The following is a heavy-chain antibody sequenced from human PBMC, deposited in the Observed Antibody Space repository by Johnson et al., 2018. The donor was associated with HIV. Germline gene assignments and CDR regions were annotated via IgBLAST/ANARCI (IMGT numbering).Heavy chain of an antibody. CDR3: GRDINSSNYVLDALDI. CDR1: GFTFSNYW. CDR2: IKQDGSEK. V-gene: IGHV3-7*01. Sequence: QLVESGGGVVQPGGSLRLSCAASGFTFSNYWMSWVRQTPGKGLEWVANIKQDGSEKYYMDSVKGRFTISRDSSKNTLYLQMNSLRAEDTAVYYCGRDINSSNYVLDALDIWVKGPLLTVPS. J-gene: IGHJ3*02. D-gene: IGHD3-16*01.